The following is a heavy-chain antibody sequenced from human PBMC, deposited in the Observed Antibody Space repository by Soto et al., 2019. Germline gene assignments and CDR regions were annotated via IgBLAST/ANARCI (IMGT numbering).Heavy chain of an antibody. D-gene: IGHD6-19*01. Sequence: SVKVSCKASGGTFSSYTISWVRQAPGQGLEWMGRIIPILGIANYAQKFQGRVTITADKSTSTAYMELSSLRSEDTAVYYCARSGSGWYAFDIWGQGTMVTVSS. CDR3: ARSGSGWYAFDI. CDR2: IIPILGIA. J-gene: IGHJ3*02. CDR1: GGTFSSYT. V-gene: IGHV1-69*02.